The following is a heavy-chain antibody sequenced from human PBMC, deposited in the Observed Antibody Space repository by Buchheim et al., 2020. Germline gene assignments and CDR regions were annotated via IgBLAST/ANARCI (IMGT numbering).Heavy chain of an antibody. D-gene: IGHD4-23*01. J-gene: IGHJ4*02. Sequence: EVQLLESGGGLVQPGGSLRLSCAASGFSLGHNAMSWVRQVPGRGLEWVADIEGSYDNTHYADYVKGRFTITRDTSKNILYLQMSSLRAEDTALYYCAKDVLRWAFDYWGQGAL. CDR1: GFSLGHNA. CDR3: AKDVLRWAFDY. V-gene: IGHV3-23*01. CDR2: IEGSYDNT.